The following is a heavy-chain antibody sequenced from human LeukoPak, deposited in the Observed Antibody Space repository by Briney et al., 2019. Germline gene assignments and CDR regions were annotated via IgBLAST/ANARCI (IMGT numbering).Heavy chain of an antibody. D-gene: IGHD3-22*01. Sequence: KPSETLSLTCTVSGGSISSYYWSWLRQPPAKGLEWIGYTYYSGSTNYNPSLKSRVTISVDTSKNQFSLKLSSVTAADTAVYYCARGPNGSGWLFDYWGQGTLVTVSS. CDR1: GGSISSYY. CDR3: ARGPNGSGWLFDY. CDR2: TYYSGST. V-gene: IGHV4-59*08. J-gene: IGHJ4*02.